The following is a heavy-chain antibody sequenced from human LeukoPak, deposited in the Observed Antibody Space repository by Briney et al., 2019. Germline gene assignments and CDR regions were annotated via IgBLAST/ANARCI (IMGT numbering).Heavy chain of an antibody. V-gene: IGHV3-7*01. CDR2: INQDGGTK. CDR3: AREKGTLIRAMAFEM. CDR1: GFSLSRHW. D-gene: IGHD3-10*01. Sequence: GGSLRLSCAASGFSLSRHWMSWVRHTPGKGLEWVANINQDGGTKYYRDFAKGRFTISRDNAQNSLYLQINSLRAEDTAVYYCAREKGTLIRAMAFEMWGQGTMVTVSS. J-gene: IGHJ3*02.